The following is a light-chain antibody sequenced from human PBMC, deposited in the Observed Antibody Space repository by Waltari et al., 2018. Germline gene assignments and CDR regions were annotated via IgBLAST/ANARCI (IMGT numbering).Light chain of an antibody. CDR1: QTIGRAY. J-gene: IGKJ2*01. V-gene: IGKV3-20*01. CDR3: QHYGNSYT. Sequence: EFVLTQFPDTLSLSPGDRATLSCRASQTIGRAYLAWYQQKPGQAPRLLLHDASSRATGVPERFSGRGSGTDFTLTINRLEPEDFAVYYCQHYGNSYTFGQGTKLEIK. CDR2: DAS.